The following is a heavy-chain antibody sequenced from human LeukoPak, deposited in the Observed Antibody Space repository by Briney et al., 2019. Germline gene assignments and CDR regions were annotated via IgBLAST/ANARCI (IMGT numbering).Heavy chain of an antibody. J-gene: IGHJ3*02. Sequence: PGGSLRLSCAASGFTVSSNYMSWVRQAPGKGLEWVSSNSGSGGSTYYADSVEGRFTISRDNSKNTLYLQMNSLRAEDTAVYYCAKRGLGDREAFDIWGQGTMVTVSS. CDR2: NSGSGGST. D-gene: IGHD2-21*02. V-gene: IGHV3-23*01. CDR3: AKRGLGDREAFDI. CDR1: GFTVSSNY.